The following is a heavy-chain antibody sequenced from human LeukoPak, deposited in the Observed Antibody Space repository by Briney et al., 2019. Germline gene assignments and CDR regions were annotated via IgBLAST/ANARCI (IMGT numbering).Heavy chain of an antibody. CDR1: GFTFDDYG. CDR3: ARDILYDSSGYYLDY. V-gene: IGHV3-20*04. D-gene: IGHD3-22*01. J-gene: IGHJ4*02. CDR2: INWNGVST. Sequence: GGSLRLSCAASGFTFDDYGMSWVRQAPGKGLEWVSGINWNGVSTGYVDSVKGRFTISRDNAKNSLYLQMNSLRAEDTALYYRARDILYDSSGYYLDYWGQGTLVTVSS.